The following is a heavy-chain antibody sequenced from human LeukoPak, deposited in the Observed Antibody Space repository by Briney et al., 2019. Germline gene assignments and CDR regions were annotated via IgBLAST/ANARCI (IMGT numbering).Heavy chain of an antibody. J-gene: IGHJ6*02. Sequence: SETLSLTCAVYGGSFSDYYWSWIRQPPGKGLEWIGEINHSGSTNYNPSLKSRVTISVDTSKNQFSLKLSSVTAADTAVYYCARAGYCSGGSCYNRYYYYYGMDVWGQGTTVTVSS. CDR1: GGSFSDYY. V-gene: IGHV4-34*01. CDR2: INHSGST. D-gene: IGHD2-15*01. CDR3: ARAGYCSGGSCYNRYYYYYGMDV.